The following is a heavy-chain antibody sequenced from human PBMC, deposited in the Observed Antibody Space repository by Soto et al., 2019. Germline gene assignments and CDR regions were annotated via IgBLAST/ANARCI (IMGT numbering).Heavy chain of an antibody. D-gene: IGHD2-15*01. Sequence: QVQLVQSGGEVAKPGSSVKVSCQASGGTFSSYAVSWVRQAHGQGLELMGVIIPITGSVTYVQKFQGRLSISADATASTVYMDLSMVGSSDTAVYYCARESSLPAYSYYGMDVWGQGTTVTVSS. CDR2: IIPITGSV. J-gene: IGHJ6*02. V-gene: IGHV1-69*01. CDR3: ARESSLPAYSYYGMDV. CDR1: GGTFSSYA.